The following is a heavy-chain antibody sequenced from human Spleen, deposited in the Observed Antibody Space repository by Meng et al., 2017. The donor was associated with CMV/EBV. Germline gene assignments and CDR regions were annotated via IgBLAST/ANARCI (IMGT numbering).Heavy chain of an antibody. Sequence: LSLTCVASGFTFTTYSMNWVRQAPGKGLEWVSSISSSSSYIYYADSVKGRFTISRDNAKNSLYLQMNSLRAEDTAVYYCARVETGDYWGQGTLVTVSS. CDR3: ARVETGDY. J-gene: IGHJ4*02. CDR1: GFTFTTYS. V-gene: IGHV3-21*01. CDR2: ISSSSSYI.